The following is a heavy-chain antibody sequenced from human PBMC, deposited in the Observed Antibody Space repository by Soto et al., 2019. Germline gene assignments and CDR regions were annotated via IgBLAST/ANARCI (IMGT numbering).Heavy chain of an antibody. Sequence: GGSLRLSCAASGVTLSGYWMHWVRQAPGKGLVWVSRINSDGSSTSYADSVKGRFTISRDNAKNTLHLQMNSLRVEDTAVYYCAPRYSDWGENWFDPWGQGTLVTVSS. CDR1: GVTLSGYW. V-gene: IGHV3-74*01. CDR2: INSDGSST. CDR3: APRYSDWGENWFDP. J-gene: IGHJ5*02. D-gene: IGHD3-9*01.